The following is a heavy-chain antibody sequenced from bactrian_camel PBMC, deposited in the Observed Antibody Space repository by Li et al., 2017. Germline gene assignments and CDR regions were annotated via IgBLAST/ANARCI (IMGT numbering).Heavy chain of an antibody. J-gene: IGHJ7*01. Sequence: VQLVESGGGSVQAGMSPTLSCVASGFADSNYCLGWFCQLPGKEREAVAAMSASNGRTYYGASAKGRFTISRDNAKNTLYLQIDSLKPEDTAMYYCVRDLTTMYAGIWYGFGMDYWCKGTQVTVS. CDR2: MSASNGRT. D-gene: IGHD6*01. CDR1: GFADSNYC. V-gene: IGHV3S59*01.